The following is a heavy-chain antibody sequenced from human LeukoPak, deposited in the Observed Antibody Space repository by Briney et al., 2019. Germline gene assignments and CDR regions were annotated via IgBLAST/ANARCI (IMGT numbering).Heavy chain of an antibody. CDR3: ARGSRPGVVNHDAFDI. D-gene: IGHD3-3*01. CDR2: INPNSGGT. V-gene: IGHV1-2*02. J-gene: IGHJ3*02. Sequence: ASLKVSCKVSGYTFTGYYIHWVRQAPGQGLEWMGWINPNSGGTTYAQKFQGRVTMTRDTSISTAYMELSSLRSDDTAVYYCARGSRPGVVNHDAFDIWGQGTMVTVSS. CDR1: GYTFTGYY.